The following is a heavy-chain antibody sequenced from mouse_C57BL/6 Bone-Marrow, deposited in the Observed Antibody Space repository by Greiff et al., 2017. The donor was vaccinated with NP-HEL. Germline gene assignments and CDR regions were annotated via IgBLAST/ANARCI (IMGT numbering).Heavy chain of an antibody. CDR2: IEPNSGGT. CDR1: GYTFTSYL. J-gene: IGHJ2*01. V-gene: IGHV1-72*01. D-gene: IGHD1-1*01. CDR3: ARYYYGSSSFDY. Sequence: QVQLKQPGAELVKPGASVKLSCKASGYTFTSYLMHWVKQRPGRGLEWIGRIEPNSGGTKYNEKFKSKATLTVDKPSSTAYMQLNSLTSEDSAVYYCARYYYGSSSFDYWGQGTTLTVSS.